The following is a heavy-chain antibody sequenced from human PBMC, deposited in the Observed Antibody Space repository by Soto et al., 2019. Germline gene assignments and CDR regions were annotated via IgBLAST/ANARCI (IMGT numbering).Heavy chain of an antibody. V-gene: IGHV3-23*01. CDR2: LLRPGRST. D-gene: IGHD2-15*01. J-gene: IGHJ5*02. Sequence: PGGSLRLSCAASGFMFSDYAMTWARQAPGKELEWVSGLLRPGRSTYYADSVKGRFTISGDTSANTVYLQMDSLRAEDTAVYYCTTDLWRIAVVVGSTRYFNPWGQGTPVTVSS. CDR1: GFMFSDYA. CDR3: TTDLWRIAVVVGSTRYFNP.